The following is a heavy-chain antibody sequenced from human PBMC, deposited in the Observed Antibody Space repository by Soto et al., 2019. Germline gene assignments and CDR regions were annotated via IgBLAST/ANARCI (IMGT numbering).Heavy chain of an antibody. CDR1: GFTFSSYA. V-gene: IGHV3-30-3*01. D-gene: IGHD1-1*01. J-gene: IGHJ6*02. Sequence: QVQLVESVGGVVQPGRSLRLSCAASGFTFSSYAMHWVRQAPGKGLEWVAVISYDGSNKYYADSVKGRFTISRDNSKNTLYLQMNSLRAEDTAVYYCARDRLRYNWNAFPYYYYGMDVWGQGTTVTVSS. CDR2: ISYDGSNK. CDR3: ARDRLRYNWNAFPYYYYGMDV.